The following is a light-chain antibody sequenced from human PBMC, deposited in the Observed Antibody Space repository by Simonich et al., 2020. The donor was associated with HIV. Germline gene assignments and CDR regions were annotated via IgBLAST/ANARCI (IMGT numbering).Light chain of an antibody. CDR2: WAS. V-gene: IGKV4-1*01. CDR1: QSVLYSSNNKNY. Sequence: DIVMTQSTESMAVYLSERSTINCKYSQSVLYSSNNKNYLAWYQQKPGQPPNLLIYWASTRESGVPDRFSGVESGTDFTLTISSLQPEGFATYYCQQANSFPPLFTFGPGTKVDIK. J-gene: IGKJ3*01. CDR3: QQANSFPPLFT.